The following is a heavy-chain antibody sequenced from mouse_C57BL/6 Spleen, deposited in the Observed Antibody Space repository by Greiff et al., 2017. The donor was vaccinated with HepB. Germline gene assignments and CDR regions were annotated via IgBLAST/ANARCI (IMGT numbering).Heavy chain of an antibody. CDR1: GFTFSNYW. Sequence: EVMLVESGGGLVQPGGSMKLSCVASGFTFSNYWMNWVRQSPEKGLEWVAQIRLKSDNYATHYAESVKGRFTISRDDSKSSVYLQMNNLRAEDTGIYYCTPIYYGNYVPFAYWGQGTLVTVSA. J-gene: IGHJ3*01. CDR2: IRLKSDNYAT. V-gene: IGHV6-3*01. CDR3: TPIYYGNYVPFAY. D-gene: IGHD2-1*01.